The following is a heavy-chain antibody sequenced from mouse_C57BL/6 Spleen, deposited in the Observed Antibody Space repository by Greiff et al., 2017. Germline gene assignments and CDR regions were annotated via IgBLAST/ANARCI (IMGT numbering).Heavy chain of an antibody. D-gene: IGHD1-1*01. Sequence: VQLQQPGAELVMPGASVKLSCKASGYTFTSYWMHWVKQRPGQGLEWIGEIDPSDSYTNYNQKFKGKATLTVDKSSSTAYMQLSSLTSEDSAVYDCSRGDYYGSGQAPRRWGQGTSVTVAS. V-gene: IGHV1-69*01. CDR3: SRGDYYGSGQAPRR. CDR2: IDPSDSYT. J-gene: IGHJ4*01. CDR1: GYTFTSYW.